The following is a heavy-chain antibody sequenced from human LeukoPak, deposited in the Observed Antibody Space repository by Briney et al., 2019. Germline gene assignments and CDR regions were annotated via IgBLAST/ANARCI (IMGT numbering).Heavy chain of an antibody. CDR2: ISTDGYAT. Sequence: GGSLRLSCAASGLAFSAYKMHWVRQAPRKGLVWVSRISTDGYATAYADFVQGRFTASRDNTKNTWSLEMNSLRAEDTAVYYCVVGGSPGYWGQGTLVTVPS. D-gene: IGHD2-15*01. CDR1: GLAFSAYK. V-gene: IGHV3-74*01. CDR3: VVGGSPGY. J-gene: IGHJ4*02.